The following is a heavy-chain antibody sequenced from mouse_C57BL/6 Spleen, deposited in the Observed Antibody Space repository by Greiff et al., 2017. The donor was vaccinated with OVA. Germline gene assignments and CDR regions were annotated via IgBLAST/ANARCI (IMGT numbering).Heavy chain of an antibody. V-gene: IGHV1-74*01. J-gene: IGHJ3*01. D-gene: IGHD2-2*01. CDR1: GYTFTSYG. CDR3: AMRCGYDGAWFAG. CDR2: IHPADSDT. Sequence: QVQLQQPGAELVKPGASVKLSCKASGYTFTSYGMHWVRQRPGQGLEWIGRIHPADSDTNYNQKFKGKATLTVDKSSSTAYMQLSSLTSEDSAVYYCAMRCGYDGAWFAGWGQGTLVTVSA.